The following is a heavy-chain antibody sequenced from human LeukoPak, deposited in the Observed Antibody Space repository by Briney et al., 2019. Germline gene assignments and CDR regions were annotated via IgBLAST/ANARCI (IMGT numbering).Heavy chain of an antibody. Sequence: SQTLSLTCAISGDSVSSNSAAWNWIRQSPSRGLEWLGRTYYRSEWHNDYAVSVKSRIIISPDTSKNQFSLQLKSVTPEDTAVYYRARDLAGFGGYSYGMVDYWGQGTLVTVSS. CDR1: GDSVSSNSAA. CDR3: ARDLAGFGGYSYGMVDY. J-gene: IGHJ4*02. CDR2: TYYRSEWHN. V-gene: IGHV6-1*01. D-gene: IGHD5-18*01.